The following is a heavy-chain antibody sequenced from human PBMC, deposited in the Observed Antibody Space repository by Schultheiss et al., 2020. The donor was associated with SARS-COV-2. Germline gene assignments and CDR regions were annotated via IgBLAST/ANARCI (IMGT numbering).Heavy chain of an antibody. V-gene: IGHV3-48*04. CDR1: GFTFSSYS. CDR2: ISSSSSTI. CDR3: ARDLVYSRSAPDY. Sequence: GGSLRLSCAASGFTFSSYSMNWVRQAPGKGLEWVSYISSSSSTIYYADSVKGRFTISRDNAKNSLYLQMNSLRAEDTAVYYCARDLVYSRSAPDYWGQGTLVTVSS. J-gene: IGHJ4*02. D-gene: IGHD2-8*01.